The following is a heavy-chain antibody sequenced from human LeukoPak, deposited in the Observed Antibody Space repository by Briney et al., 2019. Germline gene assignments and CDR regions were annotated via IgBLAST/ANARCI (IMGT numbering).Heavy chain of an antibody. CDR1: GGSIRSTSYY. Sequence: SETLSLTCTVSGGSIRSTSYYWGWIRQPPGKGLEWLGSVHYSGSTYDNPSLKSQITISVDTSKNQFSLKLISVTAADTAVYYCARRSTVAGRGRFDPWGQGTLVTVSS. CDR3: ARRSTVAGRGRFDP. CDR2: VHYSGST. V-gene: IGHV4-39*01. J-gene: IGHJ5*02. D-gene: IGHD6-19*01.